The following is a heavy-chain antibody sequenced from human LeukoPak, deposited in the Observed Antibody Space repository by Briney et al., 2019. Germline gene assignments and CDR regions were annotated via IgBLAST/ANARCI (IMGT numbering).Heavy chain of an antibody. J-gene: IGHJ6*03. CDR2: IVVGSGNT. V-gene: IGHV1-58*01. Sequence: SVKVSCKASGFTFTSSAVQWVRQARGQRLEWIGWIVVGSGNTNYAQKFQERVSITRDMSTSTAYMELSSLRSEDTAVYYCAAPRGYYGSGSNYYYYMDVWGKGTTVTVSS. CDR3: AAPRGYYGSGSNYYYYMDV. D-gene: IGHD3-10*01. CDR1: GFTFTSSA.